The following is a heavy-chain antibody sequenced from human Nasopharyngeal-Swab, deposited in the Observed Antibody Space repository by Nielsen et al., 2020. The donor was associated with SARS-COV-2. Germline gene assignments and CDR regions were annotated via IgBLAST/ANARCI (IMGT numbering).Heavy chain of an antibody. J-gene: IGHJ4*02. CDR3: ARDTRRGGVDY. CDR1: GGSISSGGYS. V-gene: IGHV4-30-2*01. CDR2: IYHSGIT. D-gene: IGHD2-15*01. Sequence: SETLSLTCAVSGGSISSGGYSWSWIRQPPGKGLEWIGYIYHSGITYYNPSLKSRVTISLDTSKNQFSLKLSSVTAADSAVYYCARDTRRGGVDYWGQGTLVTVSS.